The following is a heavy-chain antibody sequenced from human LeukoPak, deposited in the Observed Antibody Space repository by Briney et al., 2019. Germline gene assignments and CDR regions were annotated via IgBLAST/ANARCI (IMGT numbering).Heavy chain of an antibody. V-gene: IGHV3-53*01. CDR3: VRGDYGDYTLFDY. CDR2: IYSGGST. CDR1: GFTVSSNY. Sequence: PGGSLRLSCAASGFTVSSNYMSWVRQAPGKGLEWVTDIYSGGSTYNADSVKGRFNISRDNSKNTLYLQMNGLRAEDTAVYYCVRGDYGDYTLFDYWGQGTLVTVSS. D-gene: IGHD4-17*01. J-gene: IGHJ4*02.